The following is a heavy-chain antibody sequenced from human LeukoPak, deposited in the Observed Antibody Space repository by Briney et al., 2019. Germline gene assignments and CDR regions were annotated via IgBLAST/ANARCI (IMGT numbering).Heavy chain of an antibody. D-gene: IGHD2-2*01. CDR2: ISYDGSNK. J-gene: IGHJ3*02. Sequence: GGSLRLSCAASGFTFSSYGMHWVRQAPGKGLEWVAVISYDGSNKYYADSVKGRFTISRDNSKNTLYLQMNSLRAGDTAVYYCAKVVVVPAAILKIPEDAFDIWGQGTMVTVSS. V-gene: IGHV3-30*18. CDR3: AKVVVVPAAILKIPEDAFDI. CDR1: GFTFSSYG.